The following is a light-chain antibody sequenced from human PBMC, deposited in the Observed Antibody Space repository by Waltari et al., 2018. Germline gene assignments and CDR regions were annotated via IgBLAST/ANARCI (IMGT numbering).Light chain of an antibody. CDR3: QVWDSGTDHEV. CDR1: NIGSQS. V-gene: IGLV3-21*02. J-gene: IGLJ3*02. CDR2: ADS. Sequence: SYVLTQSPSVSVAPGQTASVSCGGNNIGSQSVNWYQQKPGQAPVLVVYADSDRPSGTPGRLSGSNSGNTATLTISGVEAGDEADYYCQVWDSGTDHEVFGGGTKLTV.